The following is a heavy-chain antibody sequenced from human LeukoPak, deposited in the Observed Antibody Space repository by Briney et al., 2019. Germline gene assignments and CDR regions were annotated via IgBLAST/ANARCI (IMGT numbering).Heavy chain of an antibody. CDR3: ARDLLWFGELFVP. V-gene: IGHV3-21*01. D-gene: IGHD3-10*01. CDR1: GFTFSSYS. J-gene: IGHJ5*02. CDR2: IGSSSSYI. Sequence: GGSLRLSCAASGFTFSSYSMNWVRQAPGKGLEWVSSIGSSSSYIYYADSVKGRFTISRDNAKNSLYLQMNSLRAEDTAVYYCARDLLWFGELFVPWGQGTLVTVSS.